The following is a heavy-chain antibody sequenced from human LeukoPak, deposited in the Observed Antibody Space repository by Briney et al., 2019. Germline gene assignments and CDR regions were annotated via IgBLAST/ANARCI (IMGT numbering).Heavy chain of an antibody. CDR2: ISGGGGTT. CDR3: GKIRDSSGLDY. Sequence: GGSLRLSCAASGFTFSSYAMSWVRQAPGKGLEWVSPISGGGGTTNYADSVKGRFTISRDNSKNTLYLQMNSLRAEDTAVYYSGKIRDSSGLDYWGQGTLVTVSS. J-gene: IGHJ4*02. CDR1: GFTFSSYA. V-gene: IGHV3-23*01. D-gene: IGHD3-22*01.